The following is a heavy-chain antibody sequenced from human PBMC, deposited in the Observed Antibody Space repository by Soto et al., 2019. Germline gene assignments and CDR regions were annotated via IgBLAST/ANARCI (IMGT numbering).Heavy chain of an antibody. CDR3: ARESEDLTSNFDY. Sequence: GGSLRLSCAASGSTFTRYSMNWVRQAPGKGLEWVSSISSTTHYIYYADSMRGRFTISRDNAKNAVYLEMNSLRAEDTAVYYCARESEDLTSNFDYWGQGTLVTVSS. V-gene: IGHV3-21*06. J-gene: IGHJ4*02. CDR1: GSTFTRYS. CDR2: ISSTTHYI.